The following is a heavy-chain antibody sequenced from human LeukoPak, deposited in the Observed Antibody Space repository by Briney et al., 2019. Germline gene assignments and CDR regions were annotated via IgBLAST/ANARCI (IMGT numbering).Heavy chain of an antibody. CDR2: IYTSGST. CDR3: ARFCSSTSCYQTGFDP. D-gene: IGHD2-2*01. Sequence: KSSETLSLTCTVSGDSISSSYYYWSWIRQPAGKGLEWIGRIYTSGSTNYNPSLKSRVTMSVDTSKNQFSLKLSSVTAADTAVYYCARFCSSTSCYQTGFDPWGQGTVVTVSS. J-gene: IGHJ5*02. V-gene: IGHV4-61*02. CDR1: GDSISSSYYY.